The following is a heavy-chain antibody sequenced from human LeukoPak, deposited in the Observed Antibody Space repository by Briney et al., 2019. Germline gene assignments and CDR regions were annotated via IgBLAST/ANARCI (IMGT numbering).Heavy chain of an antibody. CDR2: ISAYNGNT. J-gene: IGHJ4*02. Sequence: ASVKVSCKASGYTFTSYGISWVRQAPGQGLEWMGWISAYNGNTNYAQKLQGRVTMTTDTSTSTAYMELRSLRSDDTAVYYCARGSYVWGSYRPEANFDFDYWGQGTLVTVSS. CDR1: GYTFTSYG. D-gene: IGHD3-16*02. CDR3: ARGSYVWGSYRPEANFDFDY. V-gene: IGHV1-18*01.